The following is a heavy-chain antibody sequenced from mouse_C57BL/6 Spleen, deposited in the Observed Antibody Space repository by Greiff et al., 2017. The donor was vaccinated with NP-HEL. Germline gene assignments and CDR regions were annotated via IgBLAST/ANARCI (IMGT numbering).Heavy chain of an antibody. V-gene: IGHV1-82*01. CDR3: SRDGVSSYVRPFAY. D-gene: IGHD1-1*01. CDR1: GYAFSSSW. CDR2: IYPGDGDT. Sequence: VQLQQSGPELVKPGASVKISCKASGYAFSSSWMNWVKQRPGKGLEWIGRIYPGDGDTNYNGKFKGKATLTADKSSSTAYMQLSSLTSEDSAVYFCSRDGVSSYVRPFAYWGQGTLVTVSA. J-gene: IGHJ3*01.